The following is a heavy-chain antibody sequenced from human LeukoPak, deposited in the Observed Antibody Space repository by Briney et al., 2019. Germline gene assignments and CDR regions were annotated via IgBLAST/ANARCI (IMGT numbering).Heavy chain of an antibody. V-gene: IGHV1-2*02. Sequence: ASVKVSCKASGYTITSYYIHWVRQAPGQGLEWMGWINPNNGATNYAQKFQGGVTMTTDTSISTIYMELTRLTSDDTAIYYCARDHGSHGTKFTLNLDSWGQGTLVTVSS. J-gene: IGHJ4*02. CDR3: ARDHGSHGTKFTLNLDS. CDR1: GYTITSYY. CDR2: INPNNGAT. D-gene: IGHD1-1*01.